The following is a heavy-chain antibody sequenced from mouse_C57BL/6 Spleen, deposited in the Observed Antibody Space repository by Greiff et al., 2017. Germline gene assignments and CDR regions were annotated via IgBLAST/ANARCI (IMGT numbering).Heavy chain of an antibody. Sequence: EVMLVESGGGLVKPGGSLKLSCAASGFTFSDYGMHWVRQAPEKGLEWVAYISSGSSTIYYADTVTGRFTISRDNAKNTLFLQMTRLRCEVTAMYYGARNYYCTLYYYAMDYWGQGTSVTVSS. CDR1: GFTFSDYG. V-gene: IGHV5-17*01. CDR3: ARNYYCTLYYYAMDY. J-gene: IGHJ4*01. D-gene: IGHD1-1*01. CDR2: ISSGSSTI.